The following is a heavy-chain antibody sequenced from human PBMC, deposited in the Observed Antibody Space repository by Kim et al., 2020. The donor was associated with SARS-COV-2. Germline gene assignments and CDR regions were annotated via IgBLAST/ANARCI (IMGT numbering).Heavy chain of an antibody. V-gene: IGHV1-69*13. Sequence: SVKVSCKASGGTFSSYAISWVRQAPGQGLEWMGGIIPIFGTANYAQKFQGRVTITADESTSTAYMELSSLRSEDTAVYYCARNADIVVVPAAIGNYYYYGMDVWGQGTTVTVSS. D-gene: IGHD2-2*02. CDR2: IIPIFGTA. CDR1: GGTFSSYA. J-gene: IGHJ6*02. CDR3: ARNADIVVVPAAIGNYYYYGMDV.